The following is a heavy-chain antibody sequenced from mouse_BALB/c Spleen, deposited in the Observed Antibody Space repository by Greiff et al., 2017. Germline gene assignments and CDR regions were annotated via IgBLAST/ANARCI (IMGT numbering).Heavy chain of an antibody. CDR1: GYAFTNYL. CDR2: INPGSGGT. CDR3: ARWLLLGYYAMDY. J-gene: IGHJ4*01. Sequence: VQLQQSGAELVRPGTSVKVSCKASGYAFTNYLIEWVKQRPGQGLEWIGVINPGSGGTNYNEKFKGKATLTADKSSSTAYMQLSSLKSDDSAVYFCARWLLLGYYAMDYWGQGTSVTVSS. D-gene: IGHD2-3*01. V-gene: IGHV1-54*01.